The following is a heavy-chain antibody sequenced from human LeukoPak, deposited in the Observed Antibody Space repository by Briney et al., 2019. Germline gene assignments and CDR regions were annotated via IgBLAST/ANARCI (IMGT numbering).Heavy chain of an antibody. Sequence: GASVKVSCKASGYTFTIHGITWVRQAPGQGLEWMGWISAYNGNADYAQSFQGRVTMTTDTSTSTAYMELRSLRSDDTGVYYCARTPKRFGELYQSADYWGQGTLVTVSS. V-gene: IGHV1-18*01. CDR3: ARTPKRFGELYQSADY. J-gene: IGHJ4*02. CDR2: ISAYNGNA. D-gene: IGHD3-10*01. CDR1: GYTFTIHG.